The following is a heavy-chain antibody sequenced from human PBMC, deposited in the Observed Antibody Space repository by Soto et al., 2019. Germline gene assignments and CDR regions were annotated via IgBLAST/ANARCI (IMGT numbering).Heavy chain of an antibody. V-gene: IGHV4-31*03. CDR3: AREFRSKYSSSPFDP. CDR1: GGSISSGGYY. J-gene: IGHJ5*02. Sequence: PSETLSLTCTVSGGSISSGGYYWSWIRQQPGKGLEWIGYIYYSGSTYYNPSLKSRVTISVDTSKNQFSLKLSSVTAADTAVYYCAREFRSKYSSSPFDPWGQGTLVTVSS. CDR2: IYYSGST. D-gene: IGHD6-6*01.